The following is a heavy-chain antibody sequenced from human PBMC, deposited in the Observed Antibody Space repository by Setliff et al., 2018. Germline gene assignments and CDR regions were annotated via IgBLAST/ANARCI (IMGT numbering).Heavy chain of an antibody. D-gene: IGHD3-16*01. CDR3: ARAAARAEYSDTSAYLPFDF. V-gene: IGHV4-4*02. CDR1: GGSFSSSW. Sequence: SETLSLTCAVYGGSFSSSWWTWVRQPPGKGLEWIGQIYHGGNTRYNPSLKSRLTMSIDKSKNQVSLELSSVTTADTAVYFCARAAARAEYSDTSAYLPFDFWGLGTLVTVSS. J-gene: IGHJ4*02. CDR2: IYHGGNT.